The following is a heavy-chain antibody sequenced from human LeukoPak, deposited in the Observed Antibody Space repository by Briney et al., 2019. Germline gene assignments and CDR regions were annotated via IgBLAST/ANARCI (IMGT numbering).Heavy chain of an antibody. Sequence: ASVKVSCKASGGTFSSYAISWVRQAPGQGLEWMGGIIPIFGTANYAQKFQGRVTITADKSTSTAYMELSSLRSEDTAVYYCARGGETAGTINPQYDYWGQGTLVTVSS. D-gene: IGHD1-7*01. CDR1: GGTFSSYA. CDR2: IIPIFGTA. V-gene: IGHV1-69*06. J-gene: IGHJ4*02. CDR3: ARGGETAGTINPQYDY.